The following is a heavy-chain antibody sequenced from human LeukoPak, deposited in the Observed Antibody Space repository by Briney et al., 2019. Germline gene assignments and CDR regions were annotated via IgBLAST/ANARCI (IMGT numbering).Heavy chain of an antibody. CDR2: ISGSGGST. CDR3: ARTYGSGRFNWFDP. D-gene: IGHD3-10*01. Sequence: GGSLRLSCAASGFTFSSYAMSWVRQAPGKGLEWVSAISGSGGSTYYADSVKGRFTISRDNSKNTLYLQMNSLRAEDTAVYYCARTYGSGRFNWFDPWGQGTLVTVSS. J-gene: IGHJ5*02. CDR1: GFTFSSYA. V-gene: IGHV3-23*01.